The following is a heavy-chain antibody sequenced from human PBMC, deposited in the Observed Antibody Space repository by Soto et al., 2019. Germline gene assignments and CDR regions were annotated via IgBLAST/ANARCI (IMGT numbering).Heavy chain of an antibody. CDR1: GGSFSGYY. CDR2: INHSGST. D-gene: IGHD2-2*02. Sequence: SETLSLTCAVYGGSFSGYYWRWIRQPPGKGLEWIGEINHSGSTNYNPSLKSRVTISVDTSKNQFSLKLSSVTAADTAVYYCARCDIVVVPAAIRWFDPWGQGTLVTVSS. J-gene: IGHJ5*02. V-gene: IGHV4-34*01. CDR3: ARCDIVVVPAAIRWFDP.